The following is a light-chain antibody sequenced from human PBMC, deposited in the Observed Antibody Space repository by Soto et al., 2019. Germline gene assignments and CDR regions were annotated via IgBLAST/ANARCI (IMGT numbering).Light chain of an antibody. V-gene: IGLV2-14*01. CDR2: DVT. CDR1: SSDVGGYNY. Sequence: QSALTQPASVSDSPGQSITISCTGTSSDVGGYNYVSWYQQHPGKPPKLMIYDVTNRPSGVSNRFSGSKSGSTASVIISGLQAEDEADYYCVSYTVITAPDARVFGGGTKLTVL. CDR3: VSYTVITAPDARV. J-gene: IGLJ3*02.